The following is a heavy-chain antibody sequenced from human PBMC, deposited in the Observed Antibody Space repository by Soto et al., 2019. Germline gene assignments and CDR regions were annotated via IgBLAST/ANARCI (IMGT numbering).Heavy chain of an antibody. CDR2: ISSSSSYI. V-gene: IGHV3-21*01. J-gene: IGHJ5*02. D-gene: IGHD6-13*01. Sequence: NPGGSLRLSCAASGFTFSSYSMNWVRQAPGKGLEWVSSISSSSSYIYYADSVKGRFTISRDNAKNSLYLQMNSLRAEDTAVYYCARDNWEQQLATNWFDPWGQGTLVTVSS. CDR1: GFTFSSYS. CDR3: ARDNWEQQLATNWFDP.